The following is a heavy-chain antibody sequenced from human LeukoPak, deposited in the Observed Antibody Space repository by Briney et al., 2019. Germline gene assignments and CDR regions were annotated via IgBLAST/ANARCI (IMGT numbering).Heavy chain of an antibody. CDR1: GFTFSSYA. CDR3: AKDGRAAYDILTGYRPDYYFDY. V-gene: IGHV3-23*01. J-gene: IGHJ4*02. Sequence: PGGSLRLSCAASGFTFSSYAMSWVRQAPGKGLEWVSAISGSGGSTYYADSVKGRFTISRDNSKNTLYLQMNSLRAEDTAVYYCAKDGRAAYDILTGYRPDYYFDYWGQGTLVTVSS. CDR2: ISGSGGST. D-gene: IGHD3-9*01.